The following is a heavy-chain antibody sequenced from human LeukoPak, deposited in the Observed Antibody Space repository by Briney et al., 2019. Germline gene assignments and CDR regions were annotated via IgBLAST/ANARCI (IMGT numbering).Heavy chain of an antibody. CDR1: GYSFTSYW. CDR2: IYPGDSDT. Sequence: GESLKISCKGSGYSFTSYWIGWVRQMPGKGLEWMGIIYPGDSDTRYSPSFQGQVTISADKSISTAYLQWSSLKASDTAMYYCARLPPKFVVVPAAIYFDYGGEGTLVTVSS. J-gene: IGHJ4*02. V-gene: IGHV5-51*01. CDR3: ARLPPKFVVVPAAIYFDY. D-gene: IGHD2-2*01.